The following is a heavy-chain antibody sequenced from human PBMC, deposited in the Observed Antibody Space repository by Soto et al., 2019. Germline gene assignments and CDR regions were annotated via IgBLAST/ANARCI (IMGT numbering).Heavy chain of an antibody. V-gene: IGHV1-8*01. J-gene: IGHJ6*03. Sequence: ASVKVSCKASGYTFTSYDINWVRQATGQGLEWMGWMNPNSGNTGYAQRFQGRVTMTRNTSISTAYMELSSLRSEDTAVHYCARGANWNYPSHYYYYMDVWGKGTTVTVSS. CDR1: GYTFTSYD. D-gene: IGHD1-7*01. CDR3: ARGANWNYPSHYYYYMDV. CDR2: MNPNSGNT.